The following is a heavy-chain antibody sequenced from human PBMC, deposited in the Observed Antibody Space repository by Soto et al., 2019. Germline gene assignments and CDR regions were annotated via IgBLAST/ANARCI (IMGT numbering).Heavy chain of an antibody. CDR1: GVTFRNHC. Sequence: GGSLRLSCLATGVTFRNHCLSWVRHGPWKGLQWVATVGGSGDNIKFADFAKGRFNISRDNSKSTQYLHLNSLRVEDTAVYYCGTNVWGHECDLFDHWGKGTQGTVSS. D-gene: IGHD3-16*01. CDR2: VGGSGDNI. V-gene: IGHV3-23*01. J-gene: IGHJ5*02. CDR3: GTNVWGHECDLFDH.